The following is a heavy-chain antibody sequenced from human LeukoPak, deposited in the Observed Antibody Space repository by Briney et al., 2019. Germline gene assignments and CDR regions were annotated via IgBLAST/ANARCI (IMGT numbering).Heavy chain of an antibody. Sequence: SQTLSLTCAISGDSVSINSAAWNWIRQSPSRGLEWLGRTCYRSRWYNDYAVSVKSRITIRQDQSKTQSAMQLHYVPAEGTAVYCCGRDFKWGFDYWGQGTQVTVS. CDR2: TCYRSRWYN. CDR1: GDSVSINSAA. J-gene: IGHJ4*02. D-gene: IGHD1-26*01. V-gene: IGHV6-1*01. CDR3: GRDFKWGFDY.